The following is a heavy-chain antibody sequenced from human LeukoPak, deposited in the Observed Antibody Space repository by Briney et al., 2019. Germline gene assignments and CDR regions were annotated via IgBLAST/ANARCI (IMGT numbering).Heavy chain of an antibody. D-gene: IGHD1-26*01. CDR2: ISSSSSTI. CDR3: ARGPVGTSTIDY. Sequence: GGSLRLSCEGSGFTFSSYSMNWVRQAPGKGLEWISYISSSSSTIYYADSVRGRFTISRDNAKNSLYLQMNSLRDEDTAVYYCARGPVGTSTIDYWGQGTLVTVSS. V-gene: IGHV3-48*02. CDR1: GFTFSSYS. J-gene: IGHJ4*02.